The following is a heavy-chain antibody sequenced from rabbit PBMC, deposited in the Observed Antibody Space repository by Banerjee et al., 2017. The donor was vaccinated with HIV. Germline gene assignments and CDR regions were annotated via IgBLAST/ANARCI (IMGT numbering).Heavy chain of an antibody. J-gene: IGHJ4*01. D-gene: IGHD6-1*01. Sequence: QEQLVESGGGLVTLGGSLTLTSKASGFDFSSYYMSWVRQAPGKGLEWIACIYAGNNGSPYYANWVNGRFTISKTSSTTVTLQMTSLTAADTATYFCARDWADSNGYSYAYDLNLWGPGTLVTVS. CDR3: ARDWADSNGYSYAYDLNL. V-gene: IGHV1S45*01. CDR1: GFDFSSYYM. CDR2: IYAGNNGSP.